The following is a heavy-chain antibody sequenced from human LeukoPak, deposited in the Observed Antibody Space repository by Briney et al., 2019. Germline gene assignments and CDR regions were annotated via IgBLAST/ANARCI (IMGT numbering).Heavy chain of an antibody. CDR3: ARVWVNVRRSSGQLAHFDY. CDR2: MNPNSGNT. V-gene: IGHV1-8*03. CDR1: GYTFTSYD. J-gene: IGHJ4*02. D-gene: IGHD3-10*01. Sequence: ASVKVSCKASGYTFTSYDINWVRQATGQGLEWMGWMNPNSGNTGYAQKFQGRVTITRNTSISTAYMELSSLRSEDTAVYYCARVWVNVRRSSGQLAHFDYWGQGTLVTVSS.